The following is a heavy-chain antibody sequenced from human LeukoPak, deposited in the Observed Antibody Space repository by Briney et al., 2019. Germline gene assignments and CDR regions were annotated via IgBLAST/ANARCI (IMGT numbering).Heavy chain of an antibody. D-gene: IGHD3-22*01. CDR3: ARGFYYDSSGYYYVEFDY. Sequence: ASVKVSCTASGYTFTSYDINWVRQATGQGLEWMGWMNPNSGNTGYAQKFQGRVTMTRNTSISTAYMELSSLRSEDTAVYYCARGFYYDSSGYYYVEFDYWGQGTLVTVPS. CDR1: GYTFTSYD. CDR2: MNPNSGNT. J-gene: IGHJ4*02. V-gene: IGHV1-8*01.